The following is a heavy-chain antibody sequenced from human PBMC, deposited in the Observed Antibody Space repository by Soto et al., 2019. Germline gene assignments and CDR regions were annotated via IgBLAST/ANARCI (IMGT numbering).Heavy chain of an antibody. CDR3: AAGGISPGNYNYYAMDV. Sequence: PGESLKISCKGSGYSFTSYWIGWVRQMPGKGLEWMGFIYPGDPDTRYSPSFQGQVTISADKSISTAYLQWSSLKASDTAVYYCAAGGISPGNYNYYAMDVWGQGTTVTVSS. CDR1: GYSFTSYW. V-gene: IGHV5-51*01. CDR2: IYPGDPDT. D-gene: IGHD3-16*01. J-gene: IGHJ6*02.